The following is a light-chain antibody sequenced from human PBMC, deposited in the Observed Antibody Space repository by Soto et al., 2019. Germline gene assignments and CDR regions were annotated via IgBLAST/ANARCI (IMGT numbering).Light chain of an antibody. Sequence: QSFLTQPASVSGSPGQSITISCTGTSSDIGGYYYVSWYQHHPGKAPKLIIYQVTNRPSGVSHRFSGSKSGNTASLTISGLQAEDEADYYCTSYSSSSTLYVFGTGTKVTVL. CDR1: SSDIGGYYY. CDR2: QVT. J-gene: IGLJ1*01. V-gene: IGLV2-14*01. CDR3: TSYSSSSTLYV.